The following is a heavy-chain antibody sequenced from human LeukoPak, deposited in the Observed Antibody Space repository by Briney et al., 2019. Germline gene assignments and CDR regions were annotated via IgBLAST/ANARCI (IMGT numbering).Heavy chain of an antibody. CDR1: GGSLSSGGYY. D-gene: IGHD5-18*01. CDR3: ASVDTAMVVDY. V-gene: IGHV4-31*03. CDR2: IYYSGST. J-gene: IGHJ4*02. Sequence: PSETLSLTCTVSGGSLSSGGYYWSWIRQHPGKGLEWIGYIYYSGSTYYNPSLKSRVTISVDTSKNQFSLKLSSVTAADTAVYYCASVDTAMVVDYWGQGTLVTVSS.